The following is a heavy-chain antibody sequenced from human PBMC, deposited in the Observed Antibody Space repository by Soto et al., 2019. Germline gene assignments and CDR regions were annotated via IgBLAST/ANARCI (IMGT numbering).Heavy chain of an antibody. CDR2: IVVGSGNT. D-gene: IGHD6-6*01. V-gene: IGHV1-58*01. CDR1: GFTFTSSA. CDR3: AADRGIAARPDYYYYYGMDV. J-gene: IGHJ6*02. Sequence: AASVKVSCKASGFTFTSSAVQWVRQARGQRLEWIGWIVVGSGNTNYAQKFQERVTITRDMSTSTAYMELSSLRSEDTAVYYCAADRGIAARPDYYYYYGMDVWGQGTTVTVSS.